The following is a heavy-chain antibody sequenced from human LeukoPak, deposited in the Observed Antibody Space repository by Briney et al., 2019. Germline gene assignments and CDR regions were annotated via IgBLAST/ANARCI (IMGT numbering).Heavy chain of an antibody. CDR2: IYYSGTT. Sequence: SEALSLTCTDSGGSISNYYWSWIRQPPGKGLEWIGYIYYSGTTNYNPSLKSRVTISVDTSKNQFSLKLNSVTAADTAVYYCARGVYIAAAQYGYWGQGTLVTVSS. CDR1: GGSISNYY. CDR3: ARGVYIAAAQYGY. J-gene: IGHJ4*02. D-gene: IGHD6-13*01. V-gene: IGHV4-59*01.